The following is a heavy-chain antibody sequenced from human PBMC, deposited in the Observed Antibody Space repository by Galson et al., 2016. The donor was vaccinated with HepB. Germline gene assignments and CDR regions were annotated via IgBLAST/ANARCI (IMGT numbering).Heavy chain of an antibody. CDR1: GFTFSAHW. Sequence: SLRLSCAASGFTFSAHWMHWVRQVPGKGLVWVSSIDTDGKTTNYADSVKGRFTVSRDNANNTLFLQMTSLRAEDTAMYFCAAERYFDWLPLFYAMDVWGQGATVTVSS. CDR2: IDTDGKTT. CDR3: AAERYFDWLPLFYAMDV. J-gene: IGHJ6*02. V-gene: IGHV3-74*01. D-gene: IGHD3-9*01.